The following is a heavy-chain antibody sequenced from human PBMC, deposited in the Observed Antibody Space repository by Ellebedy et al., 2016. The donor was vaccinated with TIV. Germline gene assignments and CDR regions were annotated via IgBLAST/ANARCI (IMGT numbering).Heavy chain of an antibody. Sequence: AASVKVSCKASGYIFTGYYMHWVRQAPGQGLEWMGWINPHSGDTKFAQKFQGRVTMTRDTSISTAYMELNRLRSDDTAVYYCARESHRNYDDVWGSYRYRQEIPNYWGQGTLVTVSS. D-gene: IGHD3-16*02. CDR3: ARESHRNYDDVWGSYRYRQEIPNY. J-gene: IGHJ4*02. CDR2: INPHSGDT. CDR1: GYIFTGYY. V-gene: IGHV1-2*02.